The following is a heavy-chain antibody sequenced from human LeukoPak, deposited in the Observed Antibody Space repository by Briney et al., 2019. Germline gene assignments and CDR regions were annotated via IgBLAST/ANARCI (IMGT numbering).Heavy chain of an antibody. Sequence: PGGSLRLSCAASGFSLSSYEMTWVRQAPGKGLEWVSSIRSSPYTLYHADSVKGRFTTSRDNAKNSLYLQMDSLRVEDTAVYFCARDRGYSNFDYWGQGTLVTVSS. J-gene: IGHJ4*02. V-gene: IGHV3-48*03. CDR2: IRSSPYTL. CDR3: ARDRGYSNFDY. CDR1: GFSLSSYE. D-gene: IGHD3-10*01.